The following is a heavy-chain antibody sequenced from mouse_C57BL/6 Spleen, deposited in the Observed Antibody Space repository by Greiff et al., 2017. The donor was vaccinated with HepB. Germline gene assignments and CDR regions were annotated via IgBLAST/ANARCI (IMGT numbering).Heavy chain of an antibody. Sequence: EVQLQESGPGLVKPSQSLSLTCSVTGYSITSGYHWKWIRQFPGNKLEWMGYISYDGSNNYNPSLKNRISITLDSSKNQFFLKLNSVTTEDTATYYCARDSSGHDYWGQGTTLTVSS. D-gene: IGHD3-2*02. CDR1: GYSITSGYH. J-gene: IGHJ2*01. CDR2: ISYDGSN. V-gene: IGHV3-6*01. CDR3: ARDSSGHDY.